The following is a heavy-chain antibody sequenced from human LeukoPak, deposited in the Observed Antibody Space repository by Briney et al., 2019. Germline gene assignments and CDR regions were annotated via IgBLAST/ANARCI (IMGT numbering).Heavy chain of an antibody. CDR2: IRSKANSYAT. J-gene: IGHJ3*02. V-gene: IGHV3-73*01. CDR1: GFTFSGSA. D-gene: IGHD3-10*01. CDR3: TRPIAPDYYGSGSYSYDAFDI. Sequence: GGSLRLSCAASGFTFSGSAMHWVRQASGKGLEWVGRIRSKANSYATAYAASVKGRFTISRDDSKNTAYLQMNSLKTEDTAVYYCTRPIAPDYYGSGSYSYDAFDIWGQGTMVTVSS.